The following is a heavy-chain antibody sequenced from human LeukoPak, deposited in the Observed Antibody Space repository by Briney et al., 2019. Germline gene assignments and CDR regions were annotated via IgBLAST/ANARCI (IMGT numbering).Heavy chain of an antibody. CDR1: GGSISSYY. D-gene: IGHD4-23*01. J-gene: IGHJ4*02. V-gene: IGHV4-59*01. CDR2: IYYSGTT. CDR3: ARDRYGGNSGEFDY. Sequence: PSETLSLTCTVSGGSISSYYWSWIRQPPGKGLVWIGYIYYSGTTNYNPSLKRRVTILVDTSKNQFSLKVSSVTAADAAVYYCARDRYGGNSGEFDYWGQGTLVTVSS.